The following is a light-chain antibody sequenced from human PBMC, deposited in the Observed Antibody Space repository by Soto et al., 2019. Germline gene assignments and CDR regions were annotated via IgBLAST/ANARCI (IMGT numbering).Light chain of an antibody. Sequence: QSVLTQPASVSGSPGQSITISCTGTSSDVGGYNYVSWYQQHPGKAPKLMIYEVSNRPSGVSNRFSGSKSGNTASLTISGLQAEDEADYYCSSYTGSSTFYVFGTETKV. CDR3: SSYTGSSTFYV. J-gene: IGLJ1*01. CDR1: SSDVGGYNY. V-gene: IGLV2-14*01. CDR2: EVS.